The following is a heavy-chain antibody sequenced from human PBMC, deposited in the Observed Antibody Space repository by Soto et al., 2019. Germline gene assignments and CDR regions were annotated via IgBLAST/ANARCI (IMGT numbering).Heavy chain of an antibody. D-gene: IGHD6-13*01. J-gene: IGHJ4*02. CDR3: ASRGIAAVDFDF. Sequence: GGSLRLSCAASGFTFSSYGMHWVRQAPGKGLEWVALIWYDGSNKYYTDSVKGRFTISRDNSKNTLYLQMNSLRPEDTAVYYCASRGIAAVDFDFWGQGTVVTVSS. CDR1: GFTFSSYG. CDR2: IWYDGSNK. V-gene: IGHV3-33*01.